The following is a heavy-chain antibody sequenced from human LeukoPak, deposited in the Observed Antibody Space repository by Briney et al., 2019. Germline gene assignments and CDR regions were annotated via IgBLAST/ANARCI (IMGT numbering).Heavy chain of an antibody. J-gene: IGHJ5*02. D-gene: IGHD2-15*01. CDR1: GGTFSSYA. CDR3: ARDFIVVVAATYWFDP. V-gene: IGHV1-69*04. CDR2: IIPILGIA. Sequence: SVKVPCKASGGTFSSYAISWVRQAPGQGLEWTGRIIPILGIANYAQKFQGRVTITADKSTSTAYMELSSLRSEDTAVYYCARDFIVVVAATYWFDPWGQGTLVTVSS.